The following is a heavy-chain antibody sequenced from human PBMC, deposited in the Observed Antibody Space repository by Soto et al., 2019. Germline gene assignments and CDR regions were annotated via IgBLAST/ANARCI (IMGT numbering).Heavy chain of an antibody. CDR3: AKDQDSSGWYPSFFDY. D-gene: IGHD6-19*01. CDR2: ISGSGGST. CDR1: GFTFSSYA. J-gene: IGHJ4*02. V-gene: IGHV3-23*01. Sequence: GGSLRLSCAASGFTFSSYAMSWVRQAPGKGLEWVSAISGSGGSTYYADSVKGRFTISRDNSKNTLYLQMNSLRAEDTAVYYCAKDQDSSGWYPSFFDYWGQGTLVTVSS.